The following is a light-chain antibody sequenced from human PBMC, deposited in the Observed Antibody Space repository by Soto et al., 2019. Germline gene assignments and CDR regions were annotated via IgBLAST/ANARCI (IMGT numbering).Light chain of an antibody. CDR2: RAS. V-gene: IGKV3-15*01. CDR1: QNIYYN. CDR3: LQYHNLWA. Sequence: ILMTQSPATVSVSPGESATLSCRASQNIYYNVAWYQHSPGQAPRLLIYRASTRARGVPARFSGSGAGTEFTLTISSLQPEDFTVYSCLQYHNLWAFGQGTKVEI. J-gene: IGKJ1*01.